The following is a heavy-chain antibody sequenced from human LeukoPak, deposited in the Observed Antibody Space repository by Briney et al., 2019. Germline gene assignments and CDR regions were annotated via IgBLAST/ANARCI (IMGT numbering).Heavy chain of an antibody. J-gene: IGHJ2*01. CDR2: ITGSGGST. CDR1: GFTVSTNY. V-gene: IGHV3-23*01. D-gene: IGHD1-26*01. CDR3: AKGNWGERLDWYFDL. Sequence: PGGSLRLSCAVSGFTVSTNYMSWVRQAPGSGLEWVSGITGSGGSTYYADSVKGRFTISRDNSKTTLYLQMNSLRAQDTAVYYCAKGNWGERLDWYFDLWGRGTLVTVSS.